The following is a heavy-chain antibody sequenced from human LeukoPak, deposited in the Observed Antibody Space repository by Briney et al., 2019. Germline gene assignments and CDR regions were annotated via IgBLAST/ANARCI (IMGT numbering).Heavy chain of an antibody. D-gene: IGHD1-26*01. CDR1: GGSLSSSSYS. CDR2: IYYSGST. V-gene: IGHV4-39*01. J-gene: IGHJ4*02. Sequence: SETLSLTCTVSGGSLSSSSYSWGRIRQPPGKGLEWIGSIYYSGSTFYNPSLTSRVTISVDTSKTQFSLKLSSVTAADTAVYYCARQGSGRSSDYWGQGTLVTVSS. CDR3: ARQGSGRSSDY.